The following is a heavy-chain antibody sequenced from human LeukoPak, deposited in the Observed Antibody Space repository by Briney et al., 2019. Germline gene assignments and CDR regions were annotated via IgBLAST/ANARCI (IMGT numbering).Heavy chain of an antibody. V-gene: IGHV3-23*01. CDR1: GFTFSSYA. J-gene: IGHJ6*04. Sequence: PGGSLRLSCAASGFTFSSYAMSWVRQAPGKGLEWVSAISGSGGSTYYADSVKGRFPISRDNSKNTLYLQMNSLRAEDTAVYYCAKGGYCSSTSCYFGPNYGMDVWGKGTTVTVSS. CDR3: AKGGYCSSTSCYFGPNYGMDV. D-gene: IGHD2-2*01. CDR2: ISGSGGST.